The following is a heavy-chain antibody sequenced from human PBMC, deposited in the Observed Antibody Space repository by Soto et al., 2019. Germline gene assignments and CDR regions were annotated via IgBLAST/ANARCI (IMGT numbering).Heavy chain of an antibody. CDR2: ISSSSSTI. J-gene: IGHJ4*02. Sequence: EVQLVESGGGLVQPGGSLRLSCAASGFTFSSYSMNWVRQAPGKGLEWVSYISSSSSTIYYADSVKGRFTISRDNAKNSLYLQMNSLRAEDTAVYYWARDHDSSGWGIKYYFDYWGQGTLVTISS. V-gene: IGHV3-48*01. D-gene: IGHD6-19*01. CDR3: ARDHDSSGWGIKYYFDY. CDR1: GFTFSSYS.